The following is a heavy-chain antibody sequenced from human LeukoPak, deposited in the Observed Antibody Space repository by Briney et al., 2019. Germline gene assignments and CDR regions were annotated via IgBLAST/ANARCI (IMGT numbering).Heavy chain of an antibody. D-gene: IGHD2-21*02. Sequence: GGSLRLSCAASGFTFSSYGMHWVREAPGKGLEWGADIWYDGSNKYYADSVKGRFTISRDNSKNTLYLQMNSLRAEDTAVYYCAREGRCGGDCYYDYWGQGTLVTVSS. V-gene: IGHV3-33*01. CDR2: IWYDGSNK. J-gene: IGHJ4*02. CDR1: GFTFSSYG. CDR3: AREGRCGGDCYYDY.